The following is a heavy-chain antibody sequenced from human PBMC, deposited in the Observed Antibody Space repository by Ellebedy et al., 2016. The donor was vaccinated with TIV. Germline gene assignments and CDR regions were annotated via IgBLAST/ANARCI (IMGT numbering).Heavy chain of an antibody. Sequence: GESLKISXAASGFTFSSYAMSWVRQAPGKGLEWVSAISGSGGSTYYADSVKGRFTISRENAKNSLYLQMNSLRAGDTAVYYCARKNGALDYWGQGTLVTVSS. J-gene: IGHJ4*02. D-gene: IGHD4-17*01. CDR1: GFTFSSYA. CDR2: ISGSGGST. CDR3: ARKNGALDY. V-gene: IGHV3-23*01.